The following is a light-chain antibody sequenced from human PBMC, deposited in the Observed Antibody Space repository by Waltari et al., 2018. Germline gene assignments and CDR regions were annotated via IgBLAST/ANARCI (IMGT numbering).Light chain of an antibody. Sequence: HSALTQPASVSGSPGPSLTLSCTVTSPAVVGHNYASWYQEPPGKAPKLMIYDVSNRPSGVSNRFSGSKSGNTASLTISGLQAEDEADYYCSSYISSSTLELFGGGTSLTVL. CDR1: SPAVVGHNY. V-gene: IGLV2-14*03. J-gene: IGLJ2*01. CDR2: DVS. CDR3: SSYISSSTLEL.